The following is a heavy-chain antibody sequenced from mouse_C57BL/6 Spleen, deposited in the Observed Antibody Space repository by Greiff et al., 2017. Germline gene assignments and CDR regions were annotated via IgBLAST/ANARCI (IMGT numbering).Heavy chain of an antibody. Sequence: QVQLQQPGAELVMPGASVKLSCKASGYTFTSYWMHWVKQRPGQGLEWIGEIDPSDSYTNYNQKFKGKSTLTVDKSSSTAYMQLSSLTSEDSAVYYCARGRGGSSYDYWGQGTTLTVSS. D-gene: IGHD1-1*01. CDR1: GYTFTSYW. CDR3: ARGRGGSSYDY. CDR2: IDPSDSYT. J-gene: IGHJ2*01. V-gene: IGHV1-69*01.